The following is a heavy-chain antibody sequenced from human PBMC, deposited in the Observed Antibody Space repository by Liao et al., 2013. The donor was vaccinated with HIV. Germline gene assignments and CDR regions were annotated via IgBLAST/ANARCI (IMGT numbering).Heavy chain of an antibody. CDR3: AEGVDFQH. D-gene: IGHD3-3*01. V-gene: IGHV4-61*02. J-gene: IGHJ1*01. Sequence: QVRLQESGPGLVKPSETLSLTCNVSGGSITSGDHYWSWIRQPAGKGLEWIGRIYTTGITNYNPSLKSRVTMSVDTSKNQFSLKLSSVTAADTAVYYCAEGVDFQHWGQGTLVTVSS. CDR2: IYTTGIT. CDR1: GGSITSGDHY.